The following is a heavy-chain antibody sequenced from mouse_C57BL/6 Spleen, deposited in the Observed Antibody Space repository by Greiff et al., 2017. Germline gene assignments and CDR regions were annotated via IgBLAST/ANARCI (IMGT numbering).Heavy chain of an antibody. CDR3: ARGDYGSSVAY. Sequence: VQLQQPGAELVMPGASVKLSCKASGYTFTSYWMHWVKQRPGQGLEWIGEIDPSDSYTNYNQKFKGKSTLTVDKSSSTAYMQLSSLTSEDSAVYYCARGDYGSSVAYWGQGTLVTVSA. J-gene: IGHJ3*01. V-gene: IGHV1-69*01. D-gene: IGHD1-1*01. CDR2: IDPSDSYT. CDR1: GYTFTSYW.